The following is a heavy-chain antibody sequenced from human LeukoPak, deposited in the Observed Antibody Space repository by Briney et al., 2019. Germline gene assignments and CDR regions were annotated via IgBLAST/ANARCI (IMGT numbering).Heavy chain of an antibody. CDR3: ARHVGNRNPGDY. Sequence: SETLSLTCTVSGGSISSSSYHWGWLRQPPGKGLEWIGSIYYSGSTYYNPSLKSRVTISVDTSKNQFSLKLSSVTAADTAVYYCARHVGNRNPGDYWGQGTLVTVSS. V-gene: IGHV4-39*01. J-gene: IGHJ4*02. D-gene: IGHD1-14*01. CDR1: GGSISSSSYH. CDR2: IYYSGST.